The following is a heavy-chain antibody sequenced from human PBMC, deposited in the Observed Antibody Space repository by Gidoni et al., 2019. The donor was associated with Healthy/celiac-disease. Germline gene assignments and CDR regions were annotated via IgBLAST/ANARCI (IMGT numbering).Heavy chain of an antibody. V-gene: IGHV1-69*02. D-gene: IGHD3-10*01. CDR3: ASGPEGVRGVIRTGFYYGMDV. J-gene: IGHJ6*02. CDR1: GGTFSSYT. CDR2: IIPILGIA. Sequence: QVQLVQSGAQVKKTGSTVNVPCKASGGTFSSYTTSWVRQAPGQGLEWMGRIIPILGIAHYAQMFQGRVTIPANKSTSTAYMGLSSLRSEGTAVYYCASGPEGVRGVIRTGFYYGMDVWGQGTTVTVSS.